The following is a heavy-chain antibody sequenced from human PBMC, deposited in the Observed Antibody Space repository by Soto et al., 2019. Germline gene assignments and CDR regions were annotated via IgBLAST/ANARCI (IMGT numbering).Heavy chain of an antibody. J-gene: IGHJ6*02. CDR3: AGTTWPFYYYYYGMDA. CDR1: GFTFSSYG. V-gene: IGHV3-30*03. Sequence: PVGSLRLSCAASGFTFSSYGMHWVRQAPGKGLEWVAVISYDGSNKYYADSVKGRFTISRDNSKNTLYLQMNSLRAEDTAVYYCAGTTWPFYYYYYGMDAWGQETTVTVSS. CDR2: ISYDGSNK. D-gene: IGHD1-1*01.